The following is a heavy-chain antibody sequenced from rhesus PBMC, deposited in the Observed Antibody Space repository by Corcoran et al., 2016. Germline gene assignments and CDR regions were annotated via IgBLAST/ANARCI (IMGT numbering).Heavy chain of an antibody. CDR3: ARGRWDYDISTRYSYYYGLDS. J-gene: IGHJ6*01. Sequence: QVTLKESGPALVKPTQTLTLTCTFSGFLLTTNGLGVGWIRQPPGKALEWLACIYWDDDKRFSTSLKSRLTIYKETSNNQVVLTMTNLDHVDTATYYCARGRWDYDISTRYSYYYGLDSWGQGVVVTVSS. CDR1: GFLLTTNGLG. CDR2: IYWDDDK. D-gene: IGHD3-40*01. V-gene: IGHV2-174*01.